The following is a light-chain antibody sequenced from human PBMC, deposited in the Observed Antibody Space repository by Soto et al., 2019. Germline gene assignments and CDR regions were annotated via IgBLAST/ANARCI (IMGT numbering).Light chain of an antibody. CDR3: SSYTNINTRAGV. Sequence: QSVLTQPASVSGSPGQSITISCTGTTGDMGSYNRVSWYQQHPGKAPKLIIYEVTDRPSGVSNRFSGSKSGNTASLTISGLQAEDEAEYYCSSYTNINTRAGVFGTGTKLTVL. CDR1: TGDMGSYNR. CDR2: EVT. J-gene: IGLJ1*01. V-gene: IGLV2-14*01.